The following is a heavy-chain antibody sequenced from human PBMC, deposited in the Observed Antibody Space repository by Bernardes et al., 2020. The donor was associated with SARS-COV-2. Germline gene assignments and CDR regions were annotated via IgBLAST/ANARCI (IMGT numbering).Heavy chain of an antibody. J-gene: IGHJ4*02. CDR3: AKVLVAAGFDY. CDR2: IYSGGGNT. CDR1: GFTVSSNY. Sequence: GGSLRLSCAASGFTVSSNYMSWVRQAPGKGLEWVSVIYSGGGNTYYADSVKGRFTISRDNSKNTVYLQMNSLRADDTAVYYCAKVLVAAGFDYLGQGSLVTAAS. D-gene: IGHD6-13*01. V-gene: IGHV3-66*01.